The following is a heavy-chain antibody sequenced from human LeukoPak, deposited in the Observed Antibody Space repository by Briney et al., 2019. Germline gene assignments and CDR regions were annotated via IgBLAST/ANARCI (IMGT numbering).Heavy chain of an antibody. Sequence: GGPLRLSCTPSGFTFGYYAMTWVRQAPGEGLVCVGFIRSKTYGGKREYAASVKGRLTISRDDSKSIAYLQMNRLKTEETAVYDCTRGWFGELPADHWGQGTLVTVSS. CDR3: TRGWFGELPADH. CDR1: GFTFGYYA. J-gene: IGHJ4*02. V-gene: IGHV3-49*04. CDR2: IRSKTYGGKR. D-gene: IGHD3-10*01.